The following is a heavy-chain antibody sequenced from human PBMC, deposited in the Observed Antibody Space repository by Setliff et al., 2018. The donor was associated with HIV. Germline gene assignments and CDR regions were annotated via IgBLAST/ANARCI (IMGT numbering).Heavy chain of an antibody. CDR3: ARASYYYDSSGWVDY. Sequence: PSETLSLTCTVSGGSISSYYWRWIRQHPGKGMEWIGYINTSGTTNYNPSLKSRVTISLDTSKNQFSLKLSSVTAADTAVYYCARASYYYDSSGWVDYWGQGTLVTVSS. J-gene: IGHJ4*02. V-gene: IGHV4-4*09. D-gene: IGHD3-22*01. CDR2: INTSGTT. CDR1: GGSISSYY.